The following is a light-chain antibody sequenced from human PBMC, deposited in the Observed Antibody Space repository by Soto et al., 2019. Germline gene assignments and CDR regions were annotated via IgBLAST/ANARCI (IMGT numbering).Light chain of an antibody. V-gene: IGLV2-14*03. CDR2: DVS. CDR3: GSYTSSNTYV. CDR1: SSDVRDYNY. Sequence: QSALTQPASVSGSPGQSITISCTGTSSDVRDYNYVSWYQHHPGKAPQLMIYDVSDRPSGVSDRCSGSKSGNTASLTISGLQAEDEADYYCGSYTSSNTYVFGTGTKLTVL. J-gene: IGLJ1*01.